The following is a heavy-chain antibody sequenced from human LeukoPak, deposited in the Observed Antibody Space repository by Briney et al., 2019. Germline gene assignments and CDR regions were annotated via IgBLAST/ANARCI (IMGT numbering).Heavy chain of an antibody. CDR3: ARAIGIAVAGRYYYYYYTDV. J-gene: IGHJ6*03. Sequence: ASVKVSCKASGYTFTGYYMHWVRQAPGQGLEWMGWISAYNGNTNYAQKLQGRVTMTTDTSTSTAYMELRSLRSDDTAVYYCARAIGIAVAGRYYYYYYTDVWGKGTTVTVSS. CDR1: GYTFTGYY. CDR2: ISAYNGNT. V-gene: IGHV1-18*04. D-gene: IGHD6-19*01.